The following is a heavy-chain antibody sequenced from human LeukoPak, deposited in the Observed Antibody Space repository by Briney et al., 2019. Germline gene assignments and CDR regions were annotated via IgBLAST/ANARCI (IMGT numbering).Heavy chain of an antibody. D-gene: IGHD1-1*01. CDR1: DGSISSYY. V-gene: IGHV4-4*07. CDR3: ARDFRTTGNLIHYYYYYMDV. J-gene: IGHJ6*03. Sequence: KPSETLSLTCTVSDGSISSYYWSWIRQPAGKGLEWIGRVYSSGSTNYNPSLKSRVTMSVDTSKNQFSLRLSSVTAADTAVYYCARDFRTTGNLIHYYYYYMDVWGKGTTVTVSS. CDR2: VYSSGST.